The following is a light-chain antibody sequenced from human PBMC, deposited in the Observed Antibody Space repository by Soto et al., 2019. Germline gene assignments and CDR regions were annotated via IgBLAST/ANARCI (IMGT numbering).Light chain of an antibody. Sequence: EIVLTQFPGTLSLSPGERATLSCRASQIVSSNYLAWFQQKPGQAPRLLIYGASSRATGIPDRFSGSGSGTDFTLTISRLEPEDVAVYYCQQYGSSPETFGPGTKVDIK. CDR3: QQYGSSPET. CDR2: GAS. V-gene: IGKV3-20*01. J-gene: IGKJ3*01. CDR1: QIVSSNY.